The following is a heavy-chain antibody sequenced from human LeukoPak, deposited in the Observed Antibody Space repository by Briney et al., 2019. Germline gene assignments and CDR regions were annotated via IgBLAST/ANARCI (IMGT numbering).Heavy chain of an antibody. V-gene: IGHV4-61*02. J-gene: IGHJ4*02. CDR3: ARAHFSYDFDY. CDR2: IYTSGST. CDR1: GGSISSGSYY. D-gene: IGHD3-3*02. Sequence: SETLSLTCTVSGGSISSGSYYWSWIRQPAGKGLEWIGRIYTSGSTNYNPSLKSRVTISVDTSKNQFSLKLSSVTAADTAVYYCARAHFSYDFDYWGQGTLVTVSS.